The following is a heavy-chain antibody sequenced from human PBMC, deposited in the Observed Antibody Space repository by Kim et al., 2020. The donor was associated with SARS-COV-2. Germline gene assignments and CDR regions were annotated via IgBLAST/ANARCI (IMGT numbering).Heavy chain of an antibody. Sequence: ASVKVSCKVSGYTLTELSMHWVRQAPGKGLEWMGGFDTEDGETIYAQKFQGRVTMTEDTSTDTAYMELSSLRSEDTAVYYCATRPILLWFGELAGLWFDPWGQGTLVTVSS. CDR3: ATRPILLWFGELAGLWFDP. J-gene: IGHJ5*02. D-gene: IGHD3-10*01. CDR2: FDTEDGET. CDR1: GYTLTELS. V-gene: IGHV1-24*01.